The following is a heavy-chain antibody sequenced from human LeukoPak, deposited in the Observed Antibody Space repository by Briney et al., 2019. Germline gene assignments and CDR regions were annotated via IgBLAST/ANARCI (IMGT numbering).Heavy chain of an antibody. D-gene: IGHD3-9*01. CDR2: ISSSGSTI. V-gene: IGHV3-48*03. J-gene: IGHJ4*02. CDR1: GFTFSSYE. CDR3: ARSVRYFDWLSKGGFDY. Sequence: GGSLRLSCAASGFTFSSYEMNWVRQAPGKGLEWVSYISSSGSTIYYADSVKGRFTISRDNAKNSLYLQMNSLRAEDTAVYYCARSVRYFDWLSKGGFDYWGQGTLVTVSS.